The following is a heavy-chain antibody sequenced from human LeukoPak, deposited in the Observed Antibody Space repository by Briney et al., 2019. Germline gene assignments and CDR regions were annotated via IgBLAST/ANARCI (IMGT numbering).Heavy chain of an antibody. Sequence: SETLSLTCAVSGASITSSNWWSWIRQPPGKGLEWIGEIYHSGSTNYNSSLKSRVTISVDKSKNQFSLQLTSVTAADTAVYYCAGERGEEYSSGWYKTNFFYNWGQGIRVTVSS. J-gene: IGHJ4*02. D-gene: IGHD6-19*01. V-gene: IGHV4-4*02. CDR3: AGERGEEYSSGWYKTNFFYN. CDR1: GASITSSNW. CDR2: IYHSGST.